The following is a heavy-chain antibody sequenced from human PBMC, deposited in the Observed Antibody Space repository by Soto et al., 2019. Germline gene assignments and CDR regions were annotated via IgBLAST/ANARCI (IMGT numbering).Heavy chain of an antibody. CDR2: MNPNSGNT. CDR3: ARGPIAARPYYYYGMDV. V-gene: IGHV1-8*01. Sequence: GASVKVSCKASGYTFTSYDINWVRQATGQGLEWMGWMNPNSGNTGYAQKFQGRVTMTRNTSISTAYMELSSLRSEDTAVYYCARGPIAARPYYYYGMDVWGQGTTVTVSS. CDR1: GYTFTSYD. D-gene: IGHD6-6*01. J-gene: IGHJ6*02.